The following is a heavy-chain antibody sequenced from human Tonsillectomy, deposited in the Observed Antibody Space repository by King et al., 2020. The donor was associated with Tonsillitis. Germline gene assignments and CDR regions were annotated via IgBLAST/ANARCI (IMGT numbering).Heavy chain of an antibody. V-gene: IGHV3-48*03. Sequence: VQLVESGGGLVQPGGSLRLSCAASGFTFSSYEMNWVRQAPGTGLEWVSYISSSGSSIYYADSVKGRFTISRDNAKNSLYLQMNSLRAADTAVYSFARRRDIVVVPAALGPLPRDSYYYYMDVWGKGTTVTVSS. J-gene: IGHJ6*03. CDR2: ISSSGSSI. CDR3: ARRRDIVVVPAALGPLPRDSYYYYMDV. CDR1: GFTFSSYE. D-gene: IGHD2-2*01.